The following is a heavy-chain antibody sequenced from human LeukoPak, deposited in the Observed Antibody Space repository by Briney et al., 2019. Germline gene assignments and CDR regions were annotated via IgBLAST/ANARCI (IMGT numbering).Heavy chain of an antibody. CDR2: IYYSGST. Sequence: PSETLSLTCTVSGGSISSYYWSWIRQPPGKGLEWIGYIYYSGSTNYNPSLKNRVTISVDTSKNQFSLKLSSVTAADTAVYYCARGDYYYDSSGYHFDYWGQGTLVTVSS. V-gene: IGHV4-59*12. D-gene: IGHD3-22*01. CDR1: GGSISSYY. CDR3: ARGDYYYDSSGYHFDY. J-gene: IGHJ4*02.